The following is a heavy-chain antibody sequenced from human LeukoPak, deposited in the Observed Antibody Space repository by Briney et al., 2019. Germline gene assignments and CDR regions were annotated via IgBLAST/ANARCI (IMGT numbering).Heavy chain of an antibody. Sequence: SQTLSLTCTVSGGSISSGSYYWTWLRQPAGKGLEWIGRISATGSTNYNPSLKIRVTISIDTSKNQFSLKLSSVPAADTAVYYCAGEVRARDGYNYGGSDYWGQGTLVTVSS. D-gene: IGHD5-24*01. CDR2: ISATGST. CDR3: AGEVRARDGYNYGGSDY. CDR1: GGSISSGSYY. V-gene: IGHV4-61*02. J-gene: IGHJ4*02.